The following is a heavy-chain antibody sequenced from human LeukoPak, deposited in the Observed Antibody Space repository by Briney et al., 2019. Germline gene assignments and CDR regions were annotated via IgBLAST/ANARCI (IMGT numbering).Heavy chain of an antibody. CDR3: ARMTVSGVATPYDY. J-gene: IGHJ4*02. CDR2: ISTHNGNT. Sequence: ASVKVSCKASGYTFTHYGVSWVRQAPGQGLEWMGWISTHNGNTNYAQRFQGRVTMTTDTSTSTVYMEVRSLRYDDTVVYYCARMTVSGVATPYDYWGQGALVTVSS. CDR1: GYTFTHYG. V-gene: IGHV1-18*01. D-gene: IGHD3-3*01.